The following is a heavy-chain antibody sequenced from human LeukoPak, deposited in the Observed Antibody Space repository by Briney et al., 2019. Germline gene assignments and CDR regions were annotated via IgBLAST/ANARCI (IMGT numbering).Heavy chain of an antibody. CDR1: GFTFSSYW. J-gene: IGHJ4*02. CDR2: IKQDGTEK. CDR3: AKDKEGGSDY. Sequence: GGSLRLSCAASGFTFSSYWMSWVRQAPGKGLEWVANIKQDGTEKYYVDSVKGRFTISRDNAKNSLFLQMNSLRAEDTALYYCAKDKEGGSDYWGQATLVTVSS. V-gene: IGHV3-7*03. D-gene: IGHD3-16*01.